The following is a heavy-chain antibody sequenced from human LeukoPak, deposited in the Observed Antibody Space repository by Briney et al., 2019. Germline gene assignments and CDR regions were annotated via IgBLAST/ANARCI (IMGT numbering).Heavy chain of an antibody. CDR2: IYPGDSDT. V-gene: IGHV5-51*01. CDR1: GYIFTSYW. Sequence: GASLQISCKGSGYIFTSYWIGWGRQLPGKGLEWMGIIYPGDSDTRYSPSFQGQVTISADKSISTAYLQWSSLKASDTAMYYCARGYCSSTSCYGLDYWGQGTLVTVSS. J-gene: IGHJ4*02. D-gene: IGHD2-2*01. CDR3: ARGYCSSTSCYGLDY.